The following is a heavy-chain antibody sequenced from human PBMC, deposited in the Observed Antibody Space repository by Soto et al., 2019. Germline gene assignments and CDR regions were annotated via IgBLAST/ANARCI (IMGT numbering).Heavy chain of an antibody. Sequence: QVQLVQSGAEVKKPGSSVKVSCTASGGTFSSLTVNWVRQVPGQGLEWMGSIITINGVPKYTESFVTRVNVTVNKVTRTAYMVLGSLRSEYTAVYYCARTGLIPPDADSSAFKLWGQGTMVAVSS. D-gene: IGHD3-16*01. CDR3: ARTGLIPPDADSSAFKL. CDR1: GGTFSSLT. V-gene: IGHV1-69*02. J-gene: IGHJ3*01. CDR2: IITINGVP.